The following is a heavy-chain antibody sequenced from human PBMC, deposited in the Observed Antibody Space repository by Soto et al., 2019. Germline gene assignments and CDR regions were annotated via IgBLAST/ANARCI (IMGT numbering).Heavy chain of an antibody. J-gene: IGHJ4*02. Sequence: ASVKVSCKASGYTFTSYYMHWVRQSPGQGLEWMGIINPSGGSTSYAQKFQGRVTMTRDTSTSTVYMELSSLRSEDTAVYYCARVSKEGIAAAGFDYWGQGTLVTVSS. D-gene: IGHD6-13*01. CDR2: INPSGGST. CDR1: GYTFTSYY. V-gene: IGHV1-46*01. CDR3: ARVSKEGIAAAGFDY.